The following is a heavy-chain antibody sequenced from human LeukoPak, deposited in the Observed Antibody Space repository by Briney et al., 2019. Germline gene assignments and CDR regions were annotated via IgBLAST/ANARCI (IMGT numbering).Heavy chain of an antibody. CDR2: IRNKANSYTT. J-gene: IGHJ3*02. D-gene: IGHD3-16*01. V-gene: IGHV3-72*01. Sequence: GGSLRLSCAASGFTFSDHYMDWVRQVPGKGLGWVGRIRNKANSYTTDFAASVKGRFSISRDDSKNSLYLQMNSLKTEDTAVYYWVRGGGGGAFDIWGQGTMVIVSS. CDR1: GFTFSDHY. CDR3: VRGGGGGAFDI.